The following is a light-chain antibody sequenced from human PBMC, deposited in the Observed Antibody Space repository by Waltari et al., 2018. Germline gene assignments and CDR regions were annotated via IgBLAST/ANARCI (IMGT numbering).Light chain of an antibody. CDR3: QTWGTGIVV. V-gene: IGLV4-69*01. CDR1: SEHSRYV. CDR2: VNNDGSH. J-gene: IGLJ2*01. Sequence: QLVLTQSPSASASLGASVKLTCTLSSEHSRYVIAWHQQQPEKGPRFVMKVNNDGSHIKGDGIPDRFSGSSSGAERYLTISSLQSEDEADYYCQTWGTGIVVFGGGTKLTVL.